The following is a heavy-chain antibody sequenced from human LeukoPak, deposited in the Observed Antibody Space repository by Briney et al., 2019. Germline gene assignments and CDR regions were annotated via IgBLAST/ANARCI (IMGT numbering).Heavy chain of an antibody. D-gene: IGHD1-26*01. J-gene: IGHJ4*02. CDR1: GVTFADYG. V-gene: IGHV3-20*01. CDR2: INRNGDSK. Sequence: GGSLRLSCAASGVTFADYGMSWVRQAPGQGLEWVSGINRNGDSKGYADFVKGRFTISRDNDKNSLYLQMNSLRVEDTALYHCARKGLGGELGGFDSWGQGTLVTVSS. CDR3: ARKGLGGELGGFDS.